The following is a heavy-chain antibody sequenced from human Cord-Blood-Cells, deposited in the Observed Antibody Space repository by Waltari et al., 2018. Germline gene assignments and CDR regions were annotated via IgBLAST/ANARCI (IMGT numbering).Heavy chain of an antibody. CDR1: GFTFSSYG. D-gene: IGHD4-17*01. CDR3: AKDYGDYYYYYYYGMDV. Sequence: QVQLVESGGGVVQHGRSLRLSCAASGFTFSSYGIHWVRQAPGRGLAGVSVISYDGRNNYYADSVKGRFTISRDNSKNTLYLQMNSLRAEDTAVYYCAKDYGDYYYYYYYGMDVWGQGTTVTVSS. V-gene: IGHV3-30*18. J-gene: IGHJ6*02. CDR2: ISYDGRNN.